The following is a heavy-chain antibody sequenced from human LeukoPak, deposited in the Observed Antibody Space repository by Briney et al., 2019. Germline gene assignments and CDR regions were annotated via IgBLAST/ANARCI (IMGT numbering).Heavy chain of an antibody. CDR1: GGPISSSPYY. V-gene: IGHV4-39*01. J-gene: IGHJ4*02. CDR2: ISYSGST. D-gene: IGHD3-10*01. CDR3: ARLSPYLGSGSSAFPDDF. Sequence: SETLSLTCTVSGGPISSSPYYWGWIRQPPGKGLEWIVSISYSGSTFYNPSLKSRLTISVDTSKNQFSLKLSSLTAAGTAVFYCARLSPYLGSGSSAFPDDFWGQGTLVTVSS.